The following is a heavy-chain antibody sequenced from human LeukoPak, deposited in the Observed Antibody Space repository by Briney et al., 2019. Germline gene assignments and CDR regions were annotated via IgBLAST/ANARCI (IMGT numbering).Heavy chain of an antibody. J-gene: IGHJ4*02. CDR2: IIPIFGTA. CDR1: GGTFSSYA. D-gene: IGHD3-9*01. CDR3: ATVPAGRLVNWPLDY. V-gene: IGHV1-69*13. Sequence: SVKVSCKASGGTFSSYAISWVRQAPGQGLEWMGGIIPIFGTANYAQKFQGRVTITADESTSTAYMELSSLRSEDTAVYYCATVPAGRLVNWPLDYWGQGTLVTVSS.